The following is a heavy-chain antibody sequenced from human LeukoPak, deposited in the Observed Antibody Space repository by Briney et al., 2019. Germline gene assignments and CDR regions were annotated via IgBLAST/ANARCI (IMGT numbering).Heavy chain of an antibody. Sequence: GGPLRLSCAASGFTFSDYYIIWIRQAPGKGLEWISYISPSGTTIYYAGSVKGRFTISRDNAKNTLYLQMNSLRAEDTAVYYCAKDLEWELLTFDYWGQGTLVTVSS. D-gene: IGHD1-26*01. CDR1: GFTFSDYY. CDR3: AKDLEWELLTFDY. CDR2: ISPSGTTI. V-gene: IGHV3-11*04. J-gene: IGHJ4*02.